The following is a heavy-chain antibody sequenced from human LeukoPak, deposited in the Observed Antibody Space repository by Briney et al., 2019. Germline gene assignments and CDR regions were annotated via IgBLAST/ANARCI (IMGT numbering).Heavy chain of an antibody. CDR2: ISGNGGST. Sequence: GGSLRLSCAASGFSFNSYTIHWLRQAPEKGLEYVSAISGNGGSTYYADSVKGRFTISRDNSKNTLYLQMGSLRAEDMGVYYCARGVGYSTGWYYFDYWDQGTLVTVSS. J-gene: IGHJ4*02. V-gene: IGHV3-64*02. CDR1: GFSFNSYT. CDR3: ARGVGYSTGWYYFDY. D-gene: IGHD6-19*01.